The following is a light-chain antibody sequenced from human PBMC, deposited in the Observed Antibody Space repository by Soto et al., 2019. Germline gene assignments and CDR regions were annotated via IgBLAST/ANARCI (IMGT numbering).Light chain of an antibody. CDR2: GAS. CDR1: QSVNSN. Sequence: EIAMTQSPATLSVSPGERATLSCRASQSVNSNLTWYQQKPGQAPRLLIYGASTRATGIPARFSGSGSGTEFTLTISSLQSEDFAVYYCQQRSNWPPITFGQGTRLEIK. V-gene: IGKV3-15*01. J-gene: IGKJ5*01. CDR3: QQRSNWPPIT.